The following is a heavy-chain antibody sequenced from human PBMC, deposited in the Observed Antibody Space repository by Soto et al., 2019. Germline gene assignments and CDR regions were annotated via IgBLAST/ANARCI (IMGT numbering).Heavy chain of an antibody. Sequence: ASVKVSCKASGYTFTSYGISWVRQAPGQGLEWMGWISAYNGNTNYAQKLQGRVTMTTDTSTSTAYMELRSLRSDDTAVYYCARKGYYDFWSGYPEYYYYYYGMDVWGQGTTVTVS. CDR1: GYTFTSYG. CDR2: ISAYNGNT. D-gene: IGHD3-3*01. J-gene: IGHJ6*02. CDR3: ARKGYYDFWSGYPEYYYYYYGMDV. V-gene: IGHV1-18*01.